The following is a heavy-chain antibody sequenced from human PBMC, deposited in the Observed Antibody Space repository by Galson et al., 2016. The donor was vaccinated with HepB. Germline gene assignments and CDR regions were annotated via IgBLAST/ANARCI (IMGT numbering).Heavy chain of an antibody. CDR2: IIPIFGTT. J-gene: IGHJ4*02. CDR3: ASGGFYAYFDS. CDR1: GGTFNNYA. V-gene: IGHV1-69*01. D-gene: IGHD2/OR15-2a*01. Sequence: CKASGGTFNNYAFTWVRQAPGQGLEWMGYIIPIFGTTNYAQKLQGRFTITADESTSTAYMELSSLRSDDTAVYYCASGGFYAYFDSWGQGTLVSVSS.